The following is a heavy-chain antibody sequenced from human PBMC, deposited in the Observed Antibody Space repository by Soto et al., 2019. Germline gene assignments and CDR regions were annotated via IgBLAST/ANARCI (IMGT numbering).Heavy chain of an antibody. CDR1: GYIFVNYG. V-gene: IGHV1-18*01. Sequence: QVQLVQSGDEVKKPGASVQVSCKASGYIFVNYGIAWVRQAPGQVLEWMGWISPYTGNTHSASKVQGRLTMTTDTSTSTAYMDLGSLTSDDTAVYYCVMVDNYVTPTPQDVWGQGTTVTVSS. J-gene: IGHJ6*02. CDR3: VMVDNYVTPTPQDV. CDR2: ISPYTGNT. D-gene: IGHD3-16*01.